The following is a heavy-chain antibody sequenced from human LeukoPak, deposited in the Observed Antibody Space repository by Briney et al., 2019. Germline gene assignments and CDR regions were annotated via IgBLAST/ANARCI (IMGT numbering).Heavy chain of an antibody. CDR1: GGSISGYY. CDR2: IHTNDGT. Sequence: PSETLSLTCTVSGGSISGYYWSWVRQPAGKGLEWIGRIHTNDGTNFNPSLKSRVTMSLDTSKNQFSLKLTSVTAADTAVYYCARGAATYDFQYWGQGTLVAVSS. J-gene: IGHJ1*01. D-gene: IGHD6-25*01. V-gene: IGHV4-4*07. CDR3: ARGAATYDFQY.